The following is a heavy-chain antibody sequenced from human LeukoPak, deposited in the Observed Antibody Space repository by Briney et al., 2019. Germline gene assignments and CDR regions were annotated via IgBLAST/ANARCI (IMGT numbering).Heavy chain of an antibody. CDR1: GGSISTSRYH. V-gene: IGHV4-39*07. J-gene: IGHJ4*02. CDR3: ARGLAWELLVPFDF. Sequence: PSETLSLTCTVSGGSISTSRYHWDWIRQPLGKGLEWIGTIHHSGSTYYNPSLKSRVTMSVDTSKNQFSLRLNSVTAADTAIYYCARGLAWELLVPFDFWGQGTLVTVSS. CDR2: IHHSGST. D-gene: IGHD1-26*01.